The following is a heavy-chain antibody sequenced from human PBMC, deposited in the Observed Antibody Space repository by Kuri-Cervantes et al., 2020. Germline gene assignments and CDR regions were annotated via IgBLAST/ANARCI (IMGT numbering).Heavy chain of an antibody. D-gene: IGHD5-18*01. CDR2: IYTGGNT. CDR3: GAAGWMQLWGLDY. V-gene: IGHV3-66*01. J-gene: IGHJ4*02. CDR1: GFTVASNY. Sequence: GGSLRLSCAASGFTVASNYMIWVRQAPGKGLECVSVIYTGGNTFYADSVKGRFTISRDTSKNILYLQMNNLRVEDTAVYYCGAAGWMQLWGLDYWGQGALVTVSS.